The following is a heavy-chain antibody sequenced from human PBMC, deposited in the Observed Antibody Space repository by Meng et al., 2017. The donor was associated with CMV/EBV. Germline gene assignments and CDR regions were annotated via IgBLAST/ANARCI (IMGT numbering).Heavy chain of an antibody. CDR3: ASMSSSGDY. D-gene: IGHD6-6*01. J-gene: IGHJ4*02. CDR1: GFTFSSYA. Sequence: GESLKISCAASGFTFSSYAMSWVRQAPGKGLEWVSAISGSGGSTYYADSVKGRFTISRDNSKNTLYLQMNSLRAEDTAVHYCASMSSSGDYWGQGTLVTVSS. CDR2: ISGSGGST. V-gene: IGHV3-23*01.